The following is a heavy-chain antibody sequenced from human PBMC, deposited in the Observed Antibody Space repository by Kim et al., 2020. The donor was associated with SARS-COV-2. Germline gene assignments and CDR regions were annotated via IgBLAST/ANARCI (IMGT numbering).Heavy chain of an antibody. D-gene: IGHD1-26*01. CDR3: AKDRTEREHDY. CDR1: GFTFSSYG. V-gene: IGHV3-30*18. J-gene: IGHJ4*02. Sequence: GGSLRLSCAASGFTFSSYGMHWVRQAPGKGLEWVAVISYDGSNKYYADSVKGRFTISRDNSKNTLYLQMNSLRAEDTAVYYCAKDRTEREHDYWGQGTLVTVSS. CDR2: ISYDGSNK.